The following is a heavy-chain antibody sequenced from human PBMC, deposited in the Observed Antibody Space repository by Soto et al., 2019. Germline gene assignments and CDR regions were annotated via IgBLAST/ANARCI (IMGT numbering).Heavy chain of an antibody. CDR1: GYTFTSYG. CDR2: ISAYNGNT. Sequence: GASVKVSFKACGYTFTSYGISWLRQAPGQGLEWMGWISAYNGNTNYAQKLQGRVTMTTDTSTSTAYMELRSLRSDDTAVYYCARDLLLDIVVVPAAGNYMDVWGQGTTVTVSS. J-gene: IGHJ6*02. D-gene: IGHD2-2*01. CDR3: ARDLLLDIVVVPAAGNYMDV. V-gene: IGHV1-18*01.